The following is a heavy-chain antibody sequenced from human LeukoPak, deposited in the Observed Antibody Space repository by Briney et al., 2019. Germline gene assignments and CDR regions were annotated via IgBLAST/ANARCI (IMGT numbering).Heavy chain of an antibody. D-gene: IGHD3-10*01. V-gene: IGHV1-69*05. CDR3: ARGELGDRISFARFDS. CDR1: GGTLNSYG. CDR2: VIPMFDPA. Sequence: SVKVSCKAPGGTLNSYGISWVRQAPGQGLEWMGGVIPMFDPAKYAPKFQGRATMTTDASTSTAYMVLNRLRSEDTATYFCARGELGDRISFARFDSWGQGTLVTVSS. J-gene: IGHJ4*02.